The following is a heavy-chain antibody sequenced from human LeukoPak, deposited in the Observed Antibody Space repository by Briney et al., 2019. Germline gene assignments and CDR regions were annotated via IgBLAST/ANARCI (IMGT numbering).Heavy chain of an antibody. Sequence: GGSLRLSCAASGLIFRNYGMHWVRQAPGKGLERVAIIYYDGNNKYYADSVKGRFTISKDNSKNTLYLQMNSLRAEDTAMYYCATSEPGIAVALWGQGTLVIVSS. CDR1: GLIFRNYG. D-gene: IGHD6-19*01. CDR2: IYYDGNNK. J-gene: IGHJ4*02. CDR3: ATSEPGIAVAL. V-gene: IGHV3-33*01.